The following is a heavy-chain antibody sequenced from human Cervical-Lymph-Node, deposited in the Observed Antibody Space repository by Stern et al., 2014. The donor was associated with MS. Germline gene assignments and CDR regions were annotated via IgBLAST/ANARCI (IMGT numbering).Heavy chain of an antibody. V-gene: IGHV1-69*01. CDR1: GGTFSSHA. Sequence: QVQLGQSGAEVKKPGSSVKVSCQTSGGTFSSHAINWVRQAPGQGLEWMGGVIPIFGTVDYAQKFQDRLTITADESTNTAYMELSSLRSEDTAVYYCARDQIPYYYYGMDVWGQGTTVTVSS. D-gene: IGHD2-2*02. CDR2: VIPIFGTV. CDR3: ARDQIPYYYYGMDV. J-gene: IGHJ6*02.